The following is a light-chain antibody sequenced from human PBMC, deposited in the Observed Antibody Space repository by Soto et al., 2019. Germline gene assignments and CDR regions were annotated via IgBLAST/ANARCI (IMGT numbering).Light chain of an antibody. Sequence: EIVLTQSPATLSLSPGERATISCRASQNVSSYLAWYQQKPGQAPRLLIYDASNRATGIPARFSGSGSGTDFTLTISSLEPEDFAVYYCQQRSNRITFGQGTRLEIK. CDR3: QQRSNRIT. J-gene: IGKJ5*01. V-gene: IGKV3-11*01. CDR1: QNVSSY. CDR2: DAS.